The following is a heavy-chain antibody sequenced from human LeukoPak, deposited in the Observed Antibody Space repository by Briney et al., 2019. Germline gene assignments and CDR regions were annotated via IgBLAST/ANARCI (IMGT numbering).Heavy chain of an antibody. CDR1: GYTFTGYY. V-gene: IGHV1-8*03. CDR2: INPNSGGT. J-gene: IGHJ6*03. CDR3: ARGSGTFYRDYYYMDV. D-gene: IGHD3-10*01. Sequence: ASVKVSCKASGYTFTGYYMHWVRQAPGQGLEWMGWINPNSGGTGYAQKFQGRVTITRNTSISTAYMELSSLRSEDTAVYYCARGSGTFYRDYYYMDVWGKGTTVTVSS.